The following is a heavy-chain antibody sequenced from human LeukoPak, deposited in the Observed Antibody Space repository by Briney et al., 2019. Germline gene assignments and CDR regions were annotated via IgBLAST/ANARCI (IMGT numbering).Heavy chain of an antibody. CDR2: INDSGNT. V-gene: IGHV4-34*01. CDR1: GGSFSGYY. J-gene: IGHJ4*02. Sequence: PSETLSLTCAVYGGSFSGYYWSWIRQPPGKGLEWIGEINDSGNTNFNPSLKSRLTISVDTAKNQISLKLSSVTAADTAAFYCARRVALVGLDYWGQGSLVTVSS. D-gene: IGHD6-19*01. CDR3: ARRVALVGLDY.